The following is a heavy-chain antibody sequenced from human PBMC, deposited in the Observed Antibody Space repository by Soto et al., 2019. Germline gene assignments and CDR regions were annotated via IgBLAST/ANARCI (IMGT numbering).Heavy chain of an antibody. CDR1: GFSFSADGVG. CDR2: IYWDDDT. V-gene: IGHV2-5*02. Sequence: HITLKESGPTLVKPTQTLTLTCIFSGFSFSADGVGVGWIRQPPGKTLEWLALIYWDDDTRYRPSLKSRLTITNDSSKNQVVLTMTNMDPLDTAPYYCAHAFGGTSWPNDAFDVWGQGTVVTVSS. D-gene: IGHD3-16*01. CDR3: AHAFGGTSWPNDAFDV. J-gene: IGHJ3*01.